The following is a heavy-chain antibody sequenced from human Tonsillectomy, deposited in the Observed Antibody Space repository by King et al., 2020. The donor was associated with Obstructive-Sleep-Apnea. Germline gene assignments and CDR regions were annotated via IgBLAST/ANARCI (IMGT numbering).Heavy chain of an antibody. Sequence: VQLQQWGAGLLKPSETLSLTCAVYGGSFSGYYWSWIRQPPGMGLEWSGEINHSGSTNYNPSLKSRVTSSLDTSKNQFSLELSSVTAADTAVYYCARGGWGSSWPFDYWGQGTLVTVSS. J-gene: IGHJ4*02. CDR1: GGSFSGYY. CDR3: ARGGWGSSWPFDY. D-gene: IGHD6-13*01. CDR2: INHSGST. V-gene: IGHV4-34*01.